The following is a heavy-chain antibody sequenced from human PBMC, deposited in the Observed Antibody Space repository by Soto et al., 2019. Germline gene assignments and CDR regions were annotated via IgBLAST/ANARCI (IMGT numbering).Heavy chain of an antibody. V-gene: IGHV3-33*01. Sequence: GGSLRLSCAASGFTFSSYGMHWVRQAPGKGLEWVAVIWYDGSNKYYADSVKGRFTISRDNSKNTLYLQMNSLRAEDTAVYYCARDRTLRYCSSTSCWFGYYYYMDVWGKGTTVTVSS. CDR2: IWYDGSNK. D-gene: IGHD2-2*01. J-gene: IGHJ6*03. CDR3: ARDRTLRYCSSTSCWFGYYYYMDV. CDR1: GFTFSSYG.